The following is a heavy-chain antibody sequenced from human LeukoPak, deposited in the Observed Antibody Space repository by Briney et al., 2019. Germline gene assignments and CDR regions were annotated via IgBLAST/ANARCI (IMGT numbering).Heavy chain of an antibody. D-gene: IGHD2-8*01. CDR2: IYFETKNI. V-gene: IGHV3-33*01. CDR3: ARESCLNAVCYTGEGAFDI. Sequence: PGRSLRLSCAASGFSFSSYGLHWVRQAPGKGLEWVAVIYFETKNIHYADSVKGRFTVSRDDSKNTLYLQMNSLRAEDTAVYYCARESCLNAVCYTGEGAFDIWGQGTMVTVSS. CDR1: GFSFSSYG. J-gene: IGHJ3*02.